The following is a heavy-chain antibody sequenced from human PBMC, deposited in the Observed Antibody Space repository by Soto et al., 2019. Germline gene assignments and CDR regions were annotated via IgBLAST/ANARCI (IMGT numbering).Heavy chain of an antibody. D-gene: IGHD1-26*01. CDR3: AKVEIVGATRRYFDL. CDR2: ISYDGSNK. V-gene: IGHV3-30*18. Sequence: QVQLVESGGGVVQPGRSLRLSCAASGFTFSSYGMHWVRQAPGKGLEWVAVISYDGSNKYYADSVKGRFTISRDNSKNTLYLQMNSLRAGDTAVYYCAKVEIVGATRRYFDLWGRGTLVTVSS. CDR1: GFTFSSYG. J-gene: IGHJ2*01.